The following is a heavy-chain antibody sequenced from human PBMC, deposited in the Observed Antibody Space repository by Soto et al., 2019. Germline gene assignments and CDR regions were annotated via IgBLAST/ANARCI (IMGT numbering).Heavy chain of an antibody. CDR3: ARASGVTSIAFDI. J-gene: IGHJ3*02. D-gene: IGHD4-17*01. CDR1: GGSISSYY. Sequence: SETLCLTCTVSGGSISSYYWSWIRQPPGKGLEWIGYIYYSGSTNYNPSLKSRVTISVDTSKNQFSLKLSSVTAADTAVYYCARASGVTSIAFDIWGQGTMVTVSS. V-gene: IGHV4-59*08. CDR2: IYYSGST.